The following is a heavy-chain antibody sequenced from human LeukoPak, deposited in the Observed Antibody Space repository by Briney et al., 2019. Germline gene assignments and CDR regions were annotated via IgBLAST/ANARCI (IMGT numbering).Heavy chain of an antibody. Sequence: GESLKISCKGSGYSFTSYWIGWVRQMPGKGLEWMGIIYPGDSDTRYSPSFQGQVTISADKSISTAYLQWSSLKASDTAMYYCARFVSSSRRGDFYYYYMDVWGKGTTVTVSS. CDR3: ARFVSSSRRGDFYYYYMDV. CDR2: IYPGDSDT. J-gene: IGHJ6*03. V-gene: IGHV5-51*01. CDR1: GYSFTSYW. D-gene: IGHD6-6*01.